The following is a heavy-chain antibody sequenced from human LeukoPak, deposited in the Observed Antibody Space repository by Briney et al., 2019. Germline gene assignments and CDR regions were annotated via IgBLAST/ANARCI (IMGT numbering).Heavy chain of an antibody. CDR1: GFTFSSYS. Sequence: GGSLRLSCAASGFTFSSYSMNWVRQAPGKGLEWVSSISSSSSYIYYADSVKGRFTISRDNAKNSLYLRMNSLRAEDTALYYCARGLRYTTFDPWGQGTLVTVSS. D-gene: IGHD3-9*01. CDR3: ARGLRYTTFDP. V-gene: IGHV3-21*01. J-gene: IGHJ5*02. CDR2: ISSSSSYI.